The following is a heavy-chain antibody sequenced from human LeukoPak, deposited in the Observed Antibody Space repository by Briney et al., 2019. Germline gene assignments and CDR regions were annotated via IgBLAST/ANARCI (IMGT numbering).Heavy chain of an antibody. CDR3: ARGTSTTFDY. J-gene: IGHJ4*02. CDR2: INSDGRST. D-gene: IGHD2/OR15-2a*01. CDR1: GFTFSNYW. V-gene: IGHV3-74*01. Sequence: PGGSLRLSCAASGFTFSNYWMHWIRQALGKGLVWVSRINSDGRSTSYADSVKGRFTISRDNAKNTLYLQMNSLRAEDTAVYFCARGTSTTFDYWGQGTLVTVSS.